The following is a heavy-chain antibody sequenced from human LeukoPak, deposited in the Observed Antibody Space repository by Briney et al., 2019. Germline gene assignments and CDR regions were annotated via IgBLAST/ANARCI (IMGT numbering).Heavy chain of an antibody. D-gene: IGHD3-10*01. J-gene: IGHJ5*02. CDR2: INPNSGGT. CDR3: ASLLRPYGSGGEFDP. Sequence: PLASVKVSCKASGYTFTGYYMHWVRQAPGQGLEWMGWINPNSGGTNYAQKFQGRVTMTRDTSISTAYMELSRLRSDDTAVYYCASLLRPYGSGGEFDPWGQGTLVTVSS. V-gene: IGHV1-2*02. CDR1: GYTFTGYY.